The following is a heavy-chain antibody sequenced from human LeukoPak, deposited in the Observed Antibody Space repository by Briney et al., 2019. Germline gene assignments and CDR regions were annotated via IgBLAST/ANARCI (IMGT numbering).Heavy chain of an antibody. Sequence: ASVKVSCKASGYTFTSYAMHWVRQAPGQRLEWMGWINAGNGNTKYSQKFQGRVTITRDTSASTAYMELSSLRSEDTAVYYCARDPPARYDFWSGYYSDYWGQGTLVTVSS. D-gene: IGHD3-3*01. CDR3: ARDPPARYDFWSGYYSDY. J-gene: IGHJ4*02. V-gene: IGHV1-3*01. CDR2: INAGNGNT. CDR1: GYTFTSYA.